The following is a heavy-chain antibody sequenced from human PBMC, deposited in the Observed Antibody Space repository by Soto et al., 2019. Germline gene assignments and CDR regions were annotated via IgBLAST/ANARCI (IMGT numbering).Heavy chain of an antibody. CDR1: GFTFSTSW. Sequence: EVQLVEAGGGLVQPGGSLRLSCAASGFTFSTSWIHWVRQAPGKGLVWVSRINGDGGTINYADSVKGRFTISRDNAKNTVNMQMNSLSADDTAVYYCTRGGNYYFDYWGQGTLVTVSS. CDR2: INGDGGTI. D-gene: IGHD1-7*01. CDR3: TRGGNYYFDY. J-gene: IGHJ4*02. V-gene: IGHV3-74*01.